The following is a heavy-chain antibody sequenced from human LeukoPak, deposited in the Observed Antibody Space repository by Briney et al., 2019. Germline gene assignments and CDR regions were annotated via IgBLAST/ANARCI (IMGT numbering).Heavy chain of an antibody. V-gene: IGHV3-30*02. CDR3: AKVRYDSSGSGAFDL. Sequence: GGSLRLSCAASGFPFSRFAMHWVRQAPGKGLEWVTFIRYDGSNDFYADSVKGRFTISRDNSKNMLYLQMNSLRDEDTAVYYCAKVRYDSSGSGAFDLWGQGTTVTVSS. CDR1: GFPFSRFA. CDR2: IRYDGSND. J-gene: IGHJ3*01. D-gene: IGHD3-22*01.